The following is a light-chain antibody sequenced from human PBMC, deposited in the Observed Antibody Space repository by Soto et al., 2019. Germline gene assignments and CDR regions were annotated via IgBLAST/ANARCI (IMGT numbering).Light chain of an antibody. Sequence: LTQPASVSGSPGQSITIACTGTSSDVGGYNYVSWYQQHPGKAPKLMIYEVSNRPSGVSNRFSGSKSGNTASLTISGLQAEDEADYYCSSYTSSSTLYVFGTGTKVTVL. CDR2: EVS. J-gene: IGLJ1*01. CDR3: SSYTSSSTLYV. V-gene: IGLV2-14*01. CDR1: SSDVGGYNY.